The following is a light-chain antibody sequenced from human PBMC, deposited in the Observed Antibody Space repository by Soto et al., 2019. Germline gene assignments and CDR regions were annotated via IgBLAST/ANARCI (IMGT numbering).Light chain of an antibody. Sequence: QSALTQPASVSGSPGQSIAISCTGTSSDVGGYNYVSWYQQHPVKAPKLMVYDVSNRPSGVSNRFSGSESGNTASLTISGLQAEDEADYYCSSYTSSSTYVFGTGTKLTVL. V-gene: IGLV2-14*01. CDR1: SSDVGGYNY. J-gene: IGLJ1*01. CDR3: SSYTSSSTYV. CDR2: DVS.